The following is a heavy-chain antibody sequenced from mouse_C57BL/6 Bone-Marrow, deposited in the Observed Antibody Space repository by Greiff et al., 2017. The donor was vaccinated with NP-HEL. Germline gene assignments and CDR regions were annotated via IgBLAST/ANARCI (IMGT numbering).Heavy chain of an antibody. CDR1: GYTFTDYY. Sequence: EVQLQESGPVLVKPGASVKMSCKASGYTFTDYYMNWVKQSHGKSLEWIGVINPYNGGTSYNQKFKGKATLTVDKSSSTAYMELNSLTSEDSAVYYCAYGNTRFAYWGQGTLVTVSA. V-gene: IGHV1-19*01. CDR2: INPYNGGT. D-gene: IGHD2-1*01. J-gene: IGHJ3*01. CDR3: AYGNTRFAY.